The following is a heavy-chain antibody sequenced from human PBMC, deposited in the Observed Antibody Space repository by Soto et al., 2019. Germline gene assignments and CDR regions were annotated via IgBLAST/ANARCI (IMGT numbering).Heavy chain of an antibody. CDR1: GGSVSSSSYS. Sequence: PSETLSLTCTVSGGSVSSSSYSWGWIRQPPGKGLEWIGTIYTSENTYYNTSLMSRVTISVDTSKNQLSLKLSFVTAADTAVYYCARLNGYCISTNCHGYYGMDVWGQGTTVT. D-gene: IGHD2-2*01. CDR3: ARLNGYCISTNCHGYYGMDV. CDR2: IYTSENT. J-gene: IGHJ6*02. V-gene: IGHV4-39*01.